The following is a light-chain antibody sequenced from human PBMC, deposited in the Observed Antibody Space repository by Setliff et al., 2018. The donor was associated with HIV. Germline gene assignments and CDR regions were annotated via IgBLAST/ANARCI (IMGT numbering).Light chain of an antibody. Sequence: QSVLTQPASVSGSPGQSMTISCTGTNSDIGTYNYVSWYQQHPGKAPKLMVYDVSNRPSGISNRFSGSKSGNAASLTISGLQAEDEADYFCSSYSSSTTPYVFGTGTKVTVL. CDR1: NSDIGTYNY. V-gene: IGLV2-14*03. J-gene: IGLJ1*01. CDR3: SSYSSSTTPYV. CDR2: DVS.